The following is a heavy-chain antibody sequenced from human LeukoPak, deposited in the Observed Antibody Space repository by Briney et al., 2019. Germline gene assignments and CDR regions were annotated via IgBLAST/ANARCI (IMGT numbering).Heavy chain of an antibody. D-gene: IGHD4-17*01. CDR3: AKDGVDH. J-gene: IGHJ4*02. CDR2: IGRSGDST. V-gene: IGHV3-23*01. Sequence: GGSLRLSCAASGFTFSSYEMSWIRQAPGKGLEWVSAIGRSGDSTYYTDSVKGRFTISRDNSRNTLSLQMNNLRAEDTAIYYCAKDGVDHWGQGTLVTVYS. CDR1: GFTFSSYE.